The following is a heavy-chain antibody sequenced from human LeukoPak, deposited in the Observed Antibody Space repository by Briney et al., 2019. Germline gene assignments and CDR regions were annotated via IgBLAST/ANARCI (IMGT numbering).Heavy chain of an antibody. V-gene: IGHV3-9*01. CDR3: AKDMGMVRGVIDYYYYGMDV. CDR1: GFTFDDYA. D-gene: IGHD3-10*01. CDR2: ISWSSGSI. Sequence: AGGSLRLSCAASGFTFDDYAMHWVRQAPGKGLEWVSGISWSSGSIGYADSVKGRFTISRDNAKNSLYLQMNSLRAEDTALYYCAKDMGMVRGVIDYYYYGMDVWGQGTTVTVSS. J-gene: IGHJ6*02.